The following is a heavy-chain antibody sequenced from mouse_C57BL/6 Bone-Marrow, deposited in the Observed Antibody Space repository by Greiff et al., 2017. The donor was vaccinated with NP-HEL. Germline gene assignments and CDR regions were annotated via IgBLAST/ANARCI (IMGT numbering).Heavy chain of an antibody. Sequence: EVKLEESGGDLVKPGGSLKLSCAASGFTFSSYGMSWVRQTPDKRLEWVATISSGGSYTYYPASVTGRFTISRDNSKNTLYLQMSSLKAEDTAMYYCARVMVTTVADWGQGTLVTVSA. V-gene: IGHV5-6*02. CDR2: ISSGGSYT. D-gene: IGHD2-2*01. CDR3: ARVMVTTVAD. J-gene: IGHJ3*01. CDR1: GFTFSSYG.